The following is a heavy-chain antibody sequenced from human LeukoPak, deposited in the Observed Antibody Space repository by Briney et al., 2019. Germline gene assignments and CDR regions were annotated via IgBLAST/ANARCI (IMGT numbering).Heavy chain of an antibody. CDR1: GGSFSGYY. CDR2: INHSGST. J-gene: IGHJ6*02. Sequence: SETLSLTCAVYGGSFSGYYWSWIRQPPGKGLEWIGEINHSGSTNYNPSLKSRVTISVGTSKNQFSLKLSSVTAADTAVYYCARIKGGRYYYYYYGMDVWGQGTTVTVSS. D-gene: IGHD3-16*01. CDR3: ARIKGGRYYYYYYGMDV. V-gene: IGHV4-34*01.